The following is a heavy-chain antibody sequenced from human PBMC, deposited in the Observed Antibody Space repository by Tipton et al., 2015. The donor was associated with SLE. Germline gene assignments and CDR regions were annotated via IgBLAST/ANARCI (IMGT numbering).Heavy chain of an antibody. V-gene: IGHV3-66*01. CDR2: IYSGGST. J-gene: IGHJ4*02. Sequence: GSLRLSCAASGFTVSSNYMSWVRQAPGKGLEWVSVIYSGGSTYYADSVKGRFTISRDNSKNTLYLQMNSLRAEDTAVYYCALQANTTVPSPTTVDYWGQGTLVTVSS. CDR3: ALQANTTVPSPTTVDY. CDR1: GFTVSSNY. D-gene: IGHD4-17*01.